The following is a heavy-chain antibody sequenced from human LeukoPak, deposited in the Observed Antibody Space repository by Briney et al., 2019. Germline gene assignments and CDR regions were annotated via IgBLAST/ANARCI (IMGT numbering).Heavy chain of an antibody. Sequence: GESLKISGKGSGYSFTSYWIGWVRQMPGKGLEWMGIIYAGDSDTRNSPSFQGQVTISADKSISTAYLQWSSLKASDTAMYYCARAGTAMVGTFDHWGQGTLVTVSS. J-gene: IGHJ4*02. D-gene: IGHD5-18*01. V-gene: IGHV5-51*01. CDR3: ARAGTAMVGTFDH. CDR1: GYSFTSYW. CDR2: IYAGDSDT.